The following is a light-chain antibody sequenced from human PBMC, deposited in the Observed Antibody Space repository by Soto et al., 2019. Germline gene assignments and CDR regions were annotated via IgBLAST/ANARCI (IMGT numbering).Light chain of an antibody. CDR1: QSLTSFY. V-gene: IGKV3-20*01. Sequence: EIVVTQSPGTLSLSPGDRVTLSCRTSQSLTSFYLAWYQQKPGQAPRLLIYGATSRATGIPDRFSGSGSGTEFTLTISSLQPDDFATYYCQQYNSHSQTFGQGTKVDIK. CDR2: GAT. CDR3: QQYNSHSQT. J-gene: IGKJ1*01.